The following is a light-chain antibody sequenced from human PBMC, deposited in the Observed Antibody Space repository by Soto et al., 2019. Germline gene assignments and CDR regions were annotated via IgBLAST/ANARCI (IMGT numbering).Light chain of an antibody. CDR1: QRVSTF. Sequence: EIVLTQSPGTLSLSPGDRATLSCRASQRVSTFLACYQQRPVQAPRLLISEASNRATGIPARFSGSGSGTAFTLTISSLQSEDFALYYCQQRSNWPRGTFGQGTKVDIK. J-gene: IGKJ1*01. CDR3: QQRSNWPRGT. V-gene: IGKV3-11*01. CDR2: EAS.